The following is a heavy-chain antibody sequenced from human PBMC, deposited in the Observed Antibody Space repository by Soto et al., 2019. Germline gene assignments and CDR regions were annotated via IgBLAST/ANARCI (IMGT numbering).Heavy chain of an antibody. CDR1: GGSISSYY. CDR3: ARAGGEQQLVPLGWFDP. CDR2: IYYSGST. J-gene: IGHJ5*02. V-gene: IGHV4-59*01. D-gene: IGHD6-13*01. Sequence: SETLSLTCTVSGGSISSYYWSWIRQPPGKGLEWIGYIYYSGSTNYNPSLKSRVTISVDTSRNQFSLKLSSVTAADTAVYYCARAGGEQQLVPLGWFDPWGQGTLVTVSS.